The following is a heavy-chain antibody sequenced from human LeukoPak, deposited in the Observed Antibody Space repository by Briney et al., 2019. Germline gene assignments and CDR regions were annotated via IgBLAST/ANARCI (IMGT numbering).Heavy chain of an antibody. J-gene: IGHJ4*02. Sequence: GGSLRLSCAASGFTFSAYNMSWVRQAPGKGPEWISYISRSSSTIYYADSVKGRFTISRDNAKNSLYLQMSSLRAEDTAVYYCARDRTSGYDFSFDFWGQGSLVTVSS. D-gene: IGHD5-12*01. V-gene: IGHV3-48*01. CDR3: ARDRTSGYDFSFDF. CDR1: GFTFSAYN. CDR2: ISRSSSTI.